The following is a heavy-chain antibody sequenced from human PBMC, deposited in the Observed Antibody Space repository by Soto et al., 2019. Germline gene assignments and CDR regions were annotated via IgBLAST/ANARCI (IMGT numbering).Heavy chain of an antibody. CDR2: IISSGSTI. Sequence: GGSLRLSCAASGFTFSDYYMSWIRQAPGKGLELCSYIISSGSTIYYADSVKGRFTISRDNSKNTLYLQMNSLRAEDTAVYYCAKDKDWRGVYGMDVWGQGTTVTVSS. D-gene: IGHD1-26*01. J-gene: IGHJ6*02. CDR3: AKDKDWRGVYGMDV. V-gene: IGHV3-11*01. CDR1: GFTFSDYY.